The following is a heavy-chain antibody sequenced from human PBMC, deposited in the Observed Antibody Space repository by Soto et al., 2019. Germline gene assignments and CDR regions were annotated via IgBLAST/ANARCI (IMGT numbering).Heavy chain of an antibody. D-gene: IGHD3-22*01. CDR1: GFTFSSYS. V-gene: IGHV3-21*01. Sequence: GGSLRLSCAASGFTFSSYSMNWVRQAPGKGLEWVSSISSSSSYIYYADSVKGRFTISRDNAKNSLYLQMNSLRAEDTAVYYCARVISYYYDSSGYPDYWGQGNLVTVSA. J-gene: IGHJ4*02. CDR3: ARVISYYYDSSGYPDY. CDR2: ISSSSSYI.